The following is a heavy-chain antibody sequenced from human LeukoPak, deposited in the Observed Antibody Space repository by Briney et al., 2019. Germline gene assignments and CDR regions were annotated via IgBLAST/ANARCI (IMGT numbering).Heavy chain of an antibody. D-gene: IGHD6-19*01. CDR2: ISYDGSNK. CDR1: GFTFSSYA. CDR3: ARAGWSSLNFFVY. V-gene: IGHV3-30-3*01. Sequence: PGRSLRLSCAASGFTFSSYAMHWVRQAPGKGLEWVAVISYDGSNKYYADSVKGRFTISRDNSKNTLYLQMNSLRVEDTAVYYCARAGWSSLNFFVYWGRGTLVTVSS. J-gene: IGHJ4*02.